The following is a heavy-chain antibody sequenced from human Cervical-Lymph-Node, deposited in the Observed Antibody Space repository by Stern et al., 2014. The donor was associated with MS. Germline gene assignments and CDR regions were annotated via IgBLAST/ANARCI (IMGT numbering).Heavy chain of an antibody. CDR2: ITNVGST. Sequence: EVQLVESGGGVIQPGGSLRLSCTASGFTVSRDYMTWVRQAPGKGLEWVSLITNVGSTFYTDSVKGRFPISRDDSKNPVYLHMTSLRAEDTAMYYCARDTSSPERSDWWGQGTLVTVSS. J-gene: IGHJ4*02. D-gene: IGHD1-1*01. CDR3: ARDTSSPERSDW. V-gene: IGHV3-53*01. CDR1: GFTVSRDY.